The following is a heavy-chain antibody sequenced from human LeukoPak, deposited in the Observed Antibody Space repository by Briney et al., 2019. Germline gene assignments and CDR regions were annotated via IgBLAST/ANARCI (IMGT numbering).Heavy chain of an antibody. Sequence: GESLKISCKGSGYSFTSYWIGWVRQMPGKGLEWMGIIYPGDSDTRYSPSFQGQVTISADKSISTAYLQWSSLKASDTAMYYCARQLGIAAAGTGVWFDPWGREPWSPSP. J-gene: IGHJ5*02. CDR1: GYSFTSYW. V-gene: IGHV5-51*01. D-gene: IGHD6-13*01. CDR2: IYPGDSDT. CDR3: ARQLGIAAAGTGVWFDP.